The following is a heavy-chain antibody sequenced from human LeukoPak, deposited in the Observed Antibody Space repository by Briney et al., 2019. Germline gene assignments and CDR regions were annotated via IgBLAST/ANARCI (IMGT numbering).Heavy chain of an antibody. Sequence: GASVKVSCKASGGTFSSYAISWVRQAPGQGLEWMGRIIPILGIANYAQKFQGRVTITADKSTSTAYMELSSLRSEDTAVYYCARSVYDSSGYTAFDIWGQGTMVNVSS. V-gene: IGHV1-69*04. D-gene: IGHD3-22*01. J-gene: IGHJ3*02. CDR1: GGTFSSYA. CDR2: IIPILGIA. CDR3: ARSVYDSSGYTAFDI.